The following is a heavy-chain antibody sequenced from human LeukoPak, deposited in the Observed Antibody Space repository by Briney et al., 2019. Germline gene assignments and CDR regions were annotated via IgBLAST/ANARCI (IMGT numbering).Heavy chain of an antibody. CDR1: GGSFSGYY. Sequence: KPSETLSLTCAVYGGSFSGYYWGWIRQPPGKGLEWIGEINHSGSTNYNPSLKSRVTISVDTSKNQFSLKLSSVTAADTAVYYCAGLYDSSGYYSDYWGQGTLVTVSS. CDR2: INHSGST. CDR3: AGLYDSSGYYSDY. V-gene: IGHV4-34*01. D-gene: IGHD3-22*01. J-gene: IGHJ4*02.